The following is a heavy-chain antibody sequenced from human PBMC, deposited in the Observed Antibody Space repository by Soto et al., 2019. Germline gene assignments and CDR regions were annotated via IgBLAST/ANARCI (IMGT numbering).Heavy chain of an antibody. Sequence: GGSLRLSCAASGFDFTTTWMNWVRLAPGKGLEWVARIKRKNDGGTLDYASPVKSRITINPDTSKNQFSLQLNSVTPEDTALYYCASSDRSGFGFDYWGQGTLVTVSS. CDR1: GFDFTTTW. D-gene: IGHD3-22*01. V-gene: IGHV3-15*07. CDR3: ASSDRSGFGFDY. CDR2: IKRKNDGGTL. J-gene: IGHJ4*02.